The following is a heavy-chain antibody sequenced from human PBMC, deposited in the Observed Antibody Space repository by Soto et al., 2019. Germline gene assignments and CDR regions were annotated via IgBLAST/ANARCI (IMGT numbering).Heavy chain of an antibody. J-gene: IGHJ4*02. Sequence: EVQLVESGGGLVQPGESLRLSCAASGLTLSNFWVNWVRQAPGRGLVWVSHISVDGSGTKYADSVKGRFTISRDNAKNTVYLQMNSLRAEDTAVYYCARPDCSSASCYSPPDYWGQGTLVTVSS. CDR2: ISVDGSGT. CDR3: ARPDCSSASCYSPPDY. CDR1: GLTLSNFW. D-gene: IGHD2-2*01. V-gene: IGHV3-74*01.